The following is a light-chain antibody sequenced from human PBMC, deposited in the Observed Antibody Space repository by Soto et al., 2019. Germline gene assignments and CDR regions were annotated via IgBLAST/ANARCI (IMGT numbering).Light chain of an antibody. CDR1: SSDVGGYNY. V-gene: IGLV2-14*01. CDR3: CSYTSSSSYV. Sequence: QSALTQPASVSGSPGQSITISCTGTSSDVGGYNYVSWYQQHPGKAPKLMIYEVSNRPSGVSNRFSGSKSGNTASLTISGLQAEDEADYYCCSYTSSSSYVLGTGIKVTVL. CDR2: EVS. J-gene: IGLJ1*01.